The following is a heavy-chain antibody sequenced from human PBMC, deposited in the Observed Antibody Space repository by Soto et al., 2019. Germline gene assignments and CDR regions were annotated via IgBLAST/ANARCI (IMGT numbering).Heavy chain of an antibody. D-gene: IGHD3-22*01. V-gene: IGHV3-23*01. J-gene: IGHJ6*02. CDR3: GPYSCDSTNYYGMDV. CDR1: GFTFTTYP. Sequence: LRLSCAASGFTFTTYPMSWVRQAPGKGLEWVSAISGNGGTTHYADSVKGRFTISRDNSKNTLYLQMNSLTVDDTAVYYCGPYSCDSTNYYGMDVWGQGTTVTVSS. CDR2: ISGNGGTT.